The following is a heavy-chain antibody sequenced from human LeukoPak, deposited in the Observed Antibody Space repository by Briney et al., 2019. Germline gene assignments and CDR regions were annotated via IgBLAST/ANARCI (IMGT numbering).Heavy chain of an antibody. D-gene: IGHD1-26*01. CDR2: IWYDGSKK. CDR1: GFTFSSNG. Sequence: GGSLRLSCAASGFTFSSNGMYWVRQAPGKGLEWVAVIWYDGSKKYYADSVKGRFTISRDNSKNTLDLQMDSLRAEDTAVYYCARMSGSHIDYWGQGTLVTVSS. V-gene: IGHV3-33*07. J-gene: IGHJ4*02. CDR3: ARMSGSHIDY.